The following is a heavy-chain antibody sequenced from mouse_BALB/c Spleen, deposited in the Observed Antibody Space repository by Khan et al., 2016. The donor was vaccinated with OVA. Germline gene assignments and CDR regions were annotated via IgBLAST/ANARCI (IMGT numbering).Heavy chain of an antibody. D-gene: IGHD2-14*01. CDR3: GRDGAYHRNDGWFAY. CDR1: GYTFTSYT. J-gene: IGHJ3*01. CDR2: INPSNGYT. V-gene: IGHV1-4*01. Sequence: QVQLKQSGAELARPGASVKMSCKASGYTFTSYTIHWIKKRPGQGLEWIGYINPSNGYTNYNQKFKDKATLTTDKSSTTAYLQPSSLTSDDSAVYNCGRDGAYHRNDGWFAYWGQGTLVTVSA.